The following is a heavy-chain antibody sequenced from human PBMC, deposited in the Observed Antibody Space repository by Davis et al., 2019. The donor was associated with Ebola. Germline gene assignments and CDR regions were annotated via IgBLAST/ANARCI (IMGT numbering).Heavy chain of an antibody. D-gene: IGHD3-22*01. CDR3: ARLDTYDSSGYYHPFAFDI. CDR1: GFTFSTYA. J-gene: IGHJ3*02. CDR2: IWYDGSNK. Sequence: GGSLRLSCAASGFTFSTYAMHWVRQAPGKGLEWVAIIWYDGSNKDYTDSVKGRFTISRDDSKNTLYLQMNSLRAEDTAVYYCARLDTYDSSGYYHPFAFDIWGQGTMVTVSS. V-gene: IGHV3-33*01.